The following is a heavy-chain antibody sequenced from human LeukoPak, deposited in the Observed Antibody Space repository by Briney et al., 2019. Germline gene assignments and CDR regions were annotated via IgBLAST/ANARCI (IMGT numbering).Heavy chain of an antibody. V-gene: IGHV1-2*02. Sequence: ASVKVSCKASGYTFTGYYMHWVRQAPGQGLQWMGWINPNSGGTNYAQKFQGRVTMTRDTSISTAYMELSRLRSDDTAVYYCARDLQSSSGYYYVVGYWGQGTLVTVSS. CDR3: ARDLQSSSGYYYVVGY. CDR2: INPNSGGT. CDR1: GYTFTGYY. J-gene: IGHJ4*02. D-gene: IGHD3-22*01.